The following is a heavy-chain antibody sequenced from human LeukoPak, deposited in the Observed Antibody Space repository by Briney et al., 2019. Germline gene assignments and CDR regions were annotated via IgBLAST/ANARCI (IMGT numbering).Heavy chain of an antibody. CDR3: ARARPDYYYYYYMDV. J-gene: IGHJ6*03. CDR2: ISSSSSTI. Sequence: GGSLRLSCAASGFTFSSYSMNWVRQAPGKGLEWVSYISSSSSTIYYADSVKGRFTISRDNSKNTLYLQMGSLRAEDMAVYYCARARPDYYYYYYMDVWGKGTTVTVSS. D-gene: IGHD2-2*01. V-gene: IGHV3-48*01. CDR1: GFTFSSYS.